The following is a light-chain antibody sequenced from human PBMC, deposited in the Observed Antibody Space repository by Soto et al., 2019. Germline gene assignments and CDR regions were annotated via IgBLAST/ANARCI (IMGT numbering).Light chain of an antibody. J-gene: IGKJ1*01. CDR2: DAS. Sequence: IVMTQSPATLSVSPGEKAILSCRASQSVSSYLAWYQQKPGQAPRLLIYDASNRATGIPARFSGSGSGTDFTLTISSLEPEDFAVYYCQQYGSSPVTFGQGTKVDIK. CDR1: QSVSSY. CDR3: QQYGSSPVT. V-gene: IGKV3-11*01.